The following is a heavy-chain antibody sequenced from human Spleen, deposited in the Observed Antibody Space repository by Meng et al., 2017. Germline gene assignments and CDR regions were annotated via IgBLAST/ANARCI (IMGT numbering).Heavy chain of an antibody. CDR1: GFTFSSYG. Sequence: GESLKISCAASGFTFSSYGMHWVRQAPGKGLEWVAVIWYDGSNKYYADSVKGRFTISRDNSKNTLYLQMNSLRAEDTAVYYCARDAGAAAGTLYYFDYWGQGTLVTVSS. CDR3: ARDAGAAAGTLYYFDY. J-gene: IGHJ4*02. CDR2: IWYDGSNK. V-gene: IGHV3-33*01. D-gene: IGHD6-13*01.